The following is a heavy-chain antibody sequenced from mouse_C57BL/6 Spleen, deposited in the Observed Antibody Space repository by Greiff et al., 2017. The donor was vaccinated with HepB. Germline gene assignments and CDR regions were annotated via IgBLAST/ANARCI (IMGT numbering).Heavy chain of an antibody. CDR3: ARSSTVGYFDV. Sequence: EVKVEESGGGLVQPGGSLSLSCAASGFTFTDYYMSWVRQPPGKALEWLGFIRNKANGYTTEYSASVKGRFTISRDNSQSILYLQMNALRAEDSATYYCARSSTVGYFDVWGTGTTVTVSS. D-gene: IGHD1-1*01. J-gene: IGHJ1*03. V-gene: IGHV7-3*01. CDR2: IRNKANGYTT. CDR1: GFTFTDYY.